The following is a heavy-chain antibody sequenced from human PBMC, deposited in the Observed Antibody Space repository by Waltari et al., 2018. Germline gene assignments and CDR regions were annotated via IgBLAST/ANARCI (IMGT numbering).Heavy chain of an antibody. CDR3: ARDAHLAETEYYYYYYMDV. CDR2: IYTSGST. CDR1: GGSISSYY. V-gene: IGHV4-4*07. Sequence: QVQLQESGPGLVKPSETLSLTCTVSGGSISSYYWSWIRQPAGQGLEWIGRIYTSGSTNYNPSLKSRVTMSVDTSKNQFSLKLSSVTAADTAVYYCARDAHLAETEYYYYYYMDVWGKGTTVTVSS. J-gene: IGHJ6*03.